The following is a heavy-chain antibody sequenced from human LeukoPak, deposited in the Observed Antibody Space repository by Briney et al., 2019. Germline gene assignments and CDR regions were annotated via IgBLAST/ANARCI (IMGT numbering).Heavy chain of an antibody. CDR3: ARTTEGGYTYGYFYYYYMDV. J-gene: IGHJ6*03. Sequence: SETLSLTCAVYGGSFSSYYWSWIRQPPGKGLEGSGYIYYSGSTNYNPSRKSRVTISVDTSKNQFSLKLTSVTAADTAVYYCARTTEGGYTYGYFYYYYMDVWGKGTTVTISS. V-gene: IGHV4-59*01. CDR1: GGSFSSYY. CDR2: IYYSGST. D-gene: IGHD5-18*01.